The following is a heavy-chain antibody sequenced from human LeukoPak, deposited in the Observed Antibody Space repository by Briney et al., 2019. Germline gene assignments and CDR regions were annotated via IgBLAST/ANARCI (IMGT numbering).Heavy chain of an antibody. CDR2: ISYDGSNK. J-gene: IGHJ4*02. V-gene: IGHV3-30*18. Sequence: GGSLRLSCAASGFTFSSYGMHWVSQAPGKGLEWVAVISYDGSNKYYADSVKGRFTISRDDSKNTLYLQMNSLRAEDTAVYYCAKPTVGATTYYFDYWGQGTLVTVSS. CDR3: AKPTVGATTYYFDY. CDR1: GFTFSSYG. D-gene: IGHD1-26*01.